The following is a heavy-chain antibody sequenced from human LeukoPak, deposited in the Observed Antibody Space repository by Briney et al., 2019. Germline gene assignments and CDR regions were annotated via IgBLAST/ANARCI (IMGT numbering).Heavy chain of an antibody. D-gene: IGHD5-12*01. CDR3: ARGGGYSGYDLDAFDI. Sequence: TGGSLRLSCAASGFTFSRDSMNWVRQAPGKGLEWVSSISSSSTYIYYADSVKGRFTISRDNAKNSMHLQMNSLRAEDTAVYYCARGGGYSGYDLDAFDIWGQGTMVTVSS. V-gene: IGHV3-21*01. CDR1: GFTFSRDS. J-gene: IGHJ3*02. CDR2: ISSSSTYI.